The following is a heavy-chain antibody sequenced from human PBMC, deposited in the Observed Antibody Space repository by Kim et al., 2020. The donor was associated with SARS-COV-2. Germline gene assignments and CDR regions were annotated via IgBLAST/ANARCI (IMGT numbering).Heavy chain of an antibody. J-gene: IGHJ6*02. V-gene: IGHV3-21*01. CDR2: SSI. Sequence: SSIYYADSVKDRFTISRDNAKNSLYLQMNSLRAEDTAVYYCTREAHLMDVWGQGTTVTVSS. CDR3: TREAHLMDV.